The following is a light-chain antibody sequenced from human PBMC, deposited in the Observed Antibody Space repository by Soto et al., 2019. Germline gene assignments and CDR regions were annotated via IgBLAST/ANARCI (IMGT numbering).Light chain of an antibody. Sequence: QSVLTQPPSVSAAPGQRVTIFCSERTSNIGYNYVSWYQQLPGRAPKVLIYDNDNRPSGIPDRFSGSKSGTSATLGITGLQTGDEADYYCGTWDTGLSAVVFGGGTKLTVL. V-gene: IGLV1-51*01. CDR3: GTWDTGLSAVV. CDR2: DND. J-gene: IGLJ2*01. CDR1: TSNIGYNY.